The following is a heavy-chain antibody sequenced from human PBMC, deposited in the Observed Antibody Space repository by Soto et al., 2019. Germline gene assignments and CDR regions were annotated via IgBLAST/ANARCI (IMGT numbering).Heavy chain of an antibody. Sequence: SETLSLTCTVSGVPITSGGFYWSWIRQHPGEGLEWIGYVRYGGSTYYNPSLKSRLTFSLDTSKNQFSLSLSSVTAADTAVYYCAILQDCGSGTCYWDPDALDVWGQGTMVTVSS. CDR3: AILQDCGSGTCYWDPDALDV. V-gene: IGHV4-31*03. CDR2: VRYGGST. J-gene: IGHJ3*01. CDR1: GVPITSGGFY. D-gene: IGHD2-15*01.